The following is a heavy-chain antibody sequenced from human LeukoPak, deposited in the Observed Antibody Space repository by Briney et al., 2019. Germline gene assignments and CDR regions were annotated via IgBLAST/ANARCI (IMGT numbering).Heavy chain of an antibody. Sequence: PSETLSLTCTVSGGSISSYYWSWIRQPPGKGLEWIGYIYYSGSTNYNPSLKSRVTISVDTSKNQFSLKLSSVTAADTAVYYCAAFGLYSYYFDYWGQGTLVTVSS. CDR1: GGSISSYY. V-gene: IGHV4-59*01. J-gene: IGHJ4*02. D-gene: IGHD3-16*01. CDR2: IYYSGST. CDR3: AAFGLYSYYFDY.